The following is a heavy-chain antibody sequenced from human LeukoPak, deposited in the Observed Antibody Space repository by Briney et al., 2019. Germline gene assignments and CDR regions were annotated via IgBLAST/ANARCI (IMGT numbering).Heavy chain of an antibody. V-gene: IGHV3-11*01. CDR2: ISNGGRDI. D-gene: IGHD4-11*01. J-gene: IGHJ4*02. CDR3: ARAVIEDY. Sequence: GGSLRLSCVASGFTFSDYYMNWVRQAPGKGLEWLSFISNGGRDISYADSVKGRFTISRDDARNSLYLQTDNLRAEDTALYYCARAVIEDYWGQGTLVTVSS. CDR1: GFTFSDYY.